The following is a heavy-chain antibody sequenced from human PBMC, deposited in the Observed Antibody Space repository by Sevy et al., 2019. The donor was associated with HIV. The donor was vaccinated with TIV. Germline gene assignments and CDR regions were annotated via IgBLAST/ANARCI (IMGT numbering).Heavy chain of an antibody. V-gene: IGHV3-53*01. CDR2: IYAGGNT. J-gene: IGHJ4*02. Sequence: GGSLRLSCAASGFTVSNNYISWVRQAPGKGLEWVSAIYAGGNTYFANSVKGRFTVSRVNSKNTVYLKMNSLRAEDTAMYYCARETVDGYNLWVLGTLVTVSS. CDR3: ARETVDGYNL. CDR1: GFTVSNNY. D-gene: IGHD5-12*01.